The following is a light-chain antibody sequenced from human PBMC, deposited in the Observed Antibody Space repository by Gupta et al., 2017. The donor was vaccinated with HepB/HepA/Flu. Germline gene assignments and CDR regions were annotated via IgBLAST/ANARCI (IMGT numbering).Light chain of an antibody. Sequence: QSVLSQAPSASGTPGQRVTIACSGSASNIGSNTINWYHQVPGKAPKFLIFADDQRPSGVPDRFSGSKSGTSGSLAISGLQPDDEGDYYCASWDDSLRGLVFGGGTKLTVL. CDR2: ADD. V-gene: IGLV1-44*01. CDR1: ASNIGSNT. J-gene: IGLJ3*02. CDR3: ASWDDSLRGLV.